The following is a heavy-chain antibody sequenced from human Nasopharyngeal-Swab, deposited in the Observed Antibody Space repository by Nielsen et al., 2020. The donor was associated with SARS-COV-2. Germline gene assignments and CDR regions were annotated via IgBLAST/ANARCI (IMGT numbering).Heavy chain of an antibody. CDR3: ARDLRASGDY. CDR2: ISSSSSYI. CDR1: GFTFSSYS. D-gene: IGHD4-17*01. Sequence: GESLKISCAASGFTFSSYSMNWVRQAPGKGLEWVSSISSSSSYIYYADSVKGRFTISRDNAKNSLYLQMSSLRAEDTAVYYCARDLRASGDYWGQGTLVTVSS. V-gene: IGHV3-21*01. J-gene: IGHJ4*02.